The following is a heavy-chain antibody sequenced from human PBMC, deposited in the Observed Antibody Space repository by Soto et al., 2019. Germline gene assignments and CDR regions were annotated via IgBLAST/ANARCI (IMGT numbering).Heavy chain of an antibody. V-gene: IGHV3-23*01. J-gene: IGHJ4*02. CDR3: AKADGEQWLIPHLDN. CDR2: ISCCGEST. CDR1: GFNFKKFA. Sequence: EVQLLESGGGVVQPGGSLRLSCEASGFNFKKFAMGWVRQAPGEGLEWVSGISCCGESTSYADSVKGLFTLARADSKNTLSLHLNSLRFEDTARYFCAKADGEQWLIPHLDNWGQGTLVTVS. D-gene: IGHD6-19*01.